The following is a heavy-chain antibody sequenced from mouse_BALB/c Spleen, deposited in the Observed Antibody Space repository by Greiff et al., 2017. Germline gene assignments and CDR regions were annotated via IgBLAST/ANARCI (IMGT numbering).Heavy chain of an antibody. V-gene: IGHV5-6-5*01. CDR2: ISSGGST. CDR3: ARRDFDV. J-gene: IGHJ1*01. Sequence: EVQRVESGGGLVKPGGSLKLSCAASGFTFSSYAMSWVRQTPEKRLEWVASISSGGSTYYPDSVKGRFTISRDNARNILYLQMSSLRSEDTAMYYCARRDFDVWGAGTTVTVSS. CDR1: GFTFSSYA.